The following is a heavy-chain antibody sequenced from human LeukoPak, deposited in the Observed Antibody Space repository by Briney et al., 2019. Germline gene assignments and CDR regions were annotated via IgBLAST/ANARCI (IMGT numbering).Heavy chain of an antibody. J-gene: IGHJ4*02. V-gene: IGHV3-30-3*01. CDR1: GFTFSSYT. CDR2: ISYDGSNK. Sequence: QPGGSLRLSCAASGFTFSSYTMTWVRQAPGKGLEWVAVISYDGSNKYYADSVKGRFTISRDNSKNTLYLQMNSLRAEDTAVYYCARDSSSGWYYFDYWGQGTLVTVSS. CDR3: ARDSSSGWYYFDY. D-gene: IGHD6-19*01.